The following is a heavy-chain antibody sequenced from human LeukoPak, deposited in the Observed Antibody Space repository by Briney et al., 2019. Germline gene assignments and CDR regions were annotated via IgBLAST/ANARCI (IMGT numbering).Heavy chain of an antibody. J-gene: IGHJ6*03. CDR2: ISTSSSYI. CDR3: ARDWDMDV. Sequence: PGGSLRLFCAASGFTFSGSTMNWVRQAPGKGLEWVSFISTSSSYIYYADSVKGRFTISRDNAKKSLYLQVNSLRAEDAAVYYCARDWDMDVWGKGTTVTVSS. V-gene: IGHV3-21*01. D-gene: IGHD3-16*01. CDR1: GFTFSGST.